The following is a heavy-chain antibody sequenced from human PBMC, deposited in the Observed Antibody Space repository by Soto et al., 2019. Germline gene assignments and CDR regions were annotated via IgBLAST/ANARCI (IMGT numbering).Heavy chain of an antibody. D-gene: IGHD3-10*01. V-gene: IGHV4-30-4*01. J-gene: IGHJ6*02. CDR2: IYYSGST. CDR1: GGSISSGDYY. Sequence: IRSLTCTVSGGSISSGDYYWSWIRQPPGNGLEWIGYIYYSGSTYYNPSLKSRVTISVDTSKNQFSLKLSSVTAADTAVYYCAPERRMVRGVNSYYYALDFWGQGTAVTV. CDR3: APERRMVRGVNSYYYALDF.